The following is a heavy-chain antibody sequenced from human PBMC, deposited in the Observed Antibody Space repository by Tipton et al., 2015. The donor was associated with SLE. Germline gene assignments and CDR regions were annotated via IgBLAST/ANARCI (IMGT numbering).Heavy chain of an antibody. D-gene: IGHD4/OR15-4a*01. J-gene: IGHJ4*02. CDR2: VYYSGNT. CDR1: GGSLSSYY. Sequence: TLSLTCTVSGGSLSSYYWGWIRQPSGKGLEWIGYVYYSGNTNYNPSLKSRVTISVDTSKNQFSLKLSSVTAADTAVYYCATEGPHGYGAPSYWGQGTLVTVSS. CDR3: ATEGPHGYGAPSY. V-gene: IGHV4-59*12.